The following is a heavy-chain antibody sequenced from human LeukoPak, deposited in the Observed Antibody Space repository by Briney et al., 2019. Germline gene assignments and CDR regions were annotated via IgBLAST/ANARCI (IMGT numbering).Heavy chain of an antibody. J-gene: IGHJ5*02. CDR3: ARTTPSYGSGSYYPDP. CDR1: GGSFSGYY. V-gene: IGHV4-34*01. CDR2: INHSGST. Sequence: SETLSLTCAVYGGSFSGYYWSWIRQPPGKGLEWIGEINHSGSTNYNPSLKSRVTISVDTSKNQFSLKLSSVTAADTAVYYRARTTPSYGSGSYYPDPWGQGTLVTASS. D-gene: IGHD3-10*01.